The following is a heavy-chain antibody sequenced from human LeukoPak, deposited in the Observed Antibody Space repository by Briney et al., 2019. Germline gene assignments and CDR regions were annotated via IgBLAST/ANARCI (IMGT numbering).Heavy chain of an antibody. V-gene: IGHV3-21*01. J-gene: IGHJ4*02. Sequence: GGSLRLSCAASGFTFSSYSMNWVRQAPGKGLEWASSISSSTSYIYYADSVKGRFTISRDNAKNSLYLQMNSLRADDTAVYYCARDQGSYGSGSYYDYWGQGTLVTVSS. D-gene: IGHD3-10*01. CDR1: GFTFSSYS. CDR2: ISSSTSYI. CDR3: ARDQGSYGSGSYYDY.